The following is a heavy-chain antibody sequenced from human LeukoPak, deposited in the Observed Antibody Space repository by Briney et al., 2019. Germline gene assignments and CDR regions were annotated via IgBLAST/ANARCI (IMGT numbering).Heavy chain of an antibody. CDR3: ARVATGWLAFFDS. D-gene: IGHD6-19*01. CDR2: VYFTGTT. Sequence: SETLSLLCNISGGSMDSHYWAWIRQSAEKGLEWIGRVYFTGTTHYNPSLRSRVTLSLDTSKNHLSLNLNSVTAADTAVYFCARVATGWLAFFDSWGQGILVTVSS. J-gene: IGHJ4*02. V-gene: IGHV4-4*07. CDR1: GGSMDSHY.